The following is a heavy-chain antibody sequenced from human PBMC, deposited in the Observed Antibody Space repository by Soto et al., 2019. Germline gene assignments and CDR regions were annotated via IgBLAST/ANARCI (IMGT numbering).Heavy chain of an antibody. D-gene: IGHD6-19*01. Sequence: SETLSLTCTVAGGSISSYYWSWIRQPPGKGLEWIGYIYYSGSTNYNPSLKSRVTISVDTSKNQFSLYLQMDSLRAEDTAVYYCARDPGIAVSWGQGTLVTVSS. CDR2: IYYSGST. V-gene: IGHV4-59*12. CDR1: GGSISSYY. CDR3: ARDPGIAVS. J-gene: IGHJ4*02.